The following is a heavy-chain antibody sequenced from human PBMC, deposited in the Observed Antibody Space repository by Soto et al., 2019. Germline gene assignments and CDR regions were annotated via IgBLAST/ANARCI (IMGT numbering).Heavy chain of an antibody. V-gene: IGHV3-23*01. CDR3: AKVQGITMVQGVIINAFDI. Sequence: GGSLRLSCAASGFTFSSYAMSWVRQAPGKGLEWVSAISGSGRSKYYEDSVKGRFTISRDNSKNTLYLQMNSLRAEDTAVYYCAKVQGITMVQGVIINAFDIWGQGTMVTVSS. CDR1: GFTFSSYA. D-gene: IGHD3-10*01. CDR2: ISGSGRSK. J-gene: IGHJ3*02.